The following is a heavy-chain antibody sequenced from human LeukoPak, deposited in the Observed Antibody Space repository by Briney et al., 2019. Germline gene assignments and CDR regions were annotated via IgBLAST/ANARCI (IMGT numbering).Heavy chain of an antibody. V-gene: IGHV4-59*02. CDR3: ARSYSLRLGELSPLDY. J-gene: IGHJ4*02. D-gene: IGHD3-16*02. CDR1: GGSVSSYY. CDR2: IYYSGSA. Sequence: SETLSLTCTVSGGSVSSYYWSWIRQPPGKGREWIGYIYYSGSANYNPSLKSRVTISVDTSKNQFSLKLSSVTAADTAVYYCARSYSLRLGELSPLDYWGQGTLVTVSS.